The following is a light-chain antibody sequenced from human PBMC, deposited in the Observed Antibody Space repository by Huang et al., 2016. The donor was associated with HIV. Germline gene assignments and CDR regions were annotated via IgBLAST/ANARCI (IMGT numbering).Light chain of an antibody. Sequence: EVVLTQSPGTLSLSPGKRVALSCRARETIDSNYLAWYRQSPGQAPRLLIYGASNRATDTPDRFSGSGSGTDFTLTITKLEPEDSAVYYCQQYGTSPLTFGQGTRVEIK. V-gene: IGKV3-20*01. J-gene: IGKJ1*01. CDR3: QQYGTSPLT. CDR1: ETIDSNY. CDR2: GAS.